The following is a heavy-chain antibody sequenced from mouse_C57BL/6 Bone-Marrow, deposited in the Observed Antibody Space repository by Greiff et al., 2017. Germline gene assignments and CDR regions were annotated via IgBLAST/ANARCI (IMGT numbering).Heavy chain of an antibody. D-gene: IGHD1-1*01. CDR3: ARGRATVVGGDWFAY. CDR2: IYPCDGST. Sequence: QVQLQQSDAELVKPGASVKISCKVSGYTFTDHTIHWMKQRPEQGLEWIGYIYPCDGSTKYNEKFKGKATLTADKSSSTADMQLNSLTYGDSEVYFCARGRATVVGGDWFAYWGQGTLVTVSA. CDR1: GYTFTDHT. J-gene: IGHJ3*01. V-gene: IGHV1-78*01.